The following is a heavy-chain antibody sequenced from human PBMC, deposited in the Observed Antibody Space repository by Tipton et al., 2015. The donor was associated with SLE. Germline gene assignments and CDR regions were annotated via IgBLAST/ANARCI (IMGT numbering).Heavy chain of an antibody. J-gene: IGHJ4*02. D-gene: IGHD3-3*01. CDR3: ARDPYDSWSDYQATFDY. CDR1: GASISGGGYS. Sequence: TLSLTCTVSGASISGGGYSWNWIRQPPGKGLEWIGYIYHSGTTYYNPSLKSRVTMSVDTSKNQFSLKLTSVTAADTAVYYCARDPYDSWSDYQATFDYWGQGTLVTVSP. CDR2: IYHSGTT. V-gene: IGHV4-30-2*01.